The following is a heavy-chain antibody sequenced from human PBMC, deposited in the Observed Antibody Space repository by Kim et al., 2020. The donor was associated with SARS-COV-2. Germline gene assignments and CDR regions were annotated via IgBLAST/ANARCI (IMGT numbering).Heavy chain of an antibody. CDR2: ISYDGSNK. Sequence: GGSLRLSCAASGFTFSSYGMHWVRQAPGKGLEWVAVISYDGSNKYYADSVKGRFTISRDNSKNTLYLQMNSLRAEDTAVYYCARDPRVSGWSEPPGGSWGQGTLVTVSS. CDR1: GFTFSSYG. CDR3: ARDPRVSGWSEPPGGS. J-gene: IGHJ4*02. D-gene: IGHD6-19*01. V-gene: IGHV3-33*05.